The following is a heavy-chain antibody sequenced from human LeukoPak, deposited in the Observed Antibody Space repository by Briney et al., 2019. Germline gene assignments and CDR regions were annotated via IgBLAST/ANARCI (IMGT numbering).Heavy chain of an antibody. V-gene: IGHV4-34*01. CDR2: INHSGST. CDR1: GGSFSGYY. CDR3: ASGYQLLRHWFDP. D-gene: IGHD2-2*01. Sequence: SETLSLTCAVYGGSFSGYYWSWLRQPPGKGLEWIGEINHSGSTNYNPSLMSRVTISVDKSKNQLSLKLSSVTAADTAVYYCASGYQLLRHWFDPWGQGTLVTVSS. J-gene: IGHJ5*02.